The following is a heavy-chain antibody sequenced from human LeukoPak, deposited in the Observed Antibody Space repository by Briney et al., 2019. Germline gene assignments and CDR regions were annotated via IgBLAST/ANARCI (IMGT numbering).Heavy chain of an antibody. CDR2: IYPGDSDT. J-gene: IGHJ4*02. D-gene: IGHD1-1*01. CDR1: GYSFTSYW. CDR3: ARLQGYSEYYFDY. V-gene: IGHV5-51*01. Sequence: RGESLKISCKGSGYSFTSYWIGWVRQMPGKSLEWMGIIYPGDSDTRYSPSFQGQVTISADKPVSTAYLQWSSLKASDTAMYYCARLQGYSEYYFDYWGQGTLVTVSS.